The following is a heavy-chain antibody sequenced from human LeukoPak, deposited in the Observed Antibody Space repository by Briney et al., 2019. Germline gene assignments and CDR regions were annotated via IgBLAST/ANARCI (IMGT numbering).Heavy chain of an antibody. CDR1: GYTLTELP. CDR3: ATGPSYYGSGSYKLARWFDP. Sequence: ASVKVSCKVSGYTLTELPMHWVRQAPGKGLEWMGGFDPEDGETIYAQKFQGRVTMTEDTSTDTAYMELSSLRSEDTAVYYCATGPSYYGSGSYKLARWFDPWGQGTLVTVSS. D-gene: IGHD3-10*01. J-gene: IGHJ5*02. V-gene: IGHV1-24*01. CDR2: FDPEDGET.